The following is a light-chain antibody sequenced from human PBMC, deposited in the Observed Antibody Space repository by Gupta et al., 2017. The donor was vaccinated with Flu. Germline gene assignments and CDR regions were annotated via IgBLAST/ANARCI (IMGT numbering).Light chain of an antibody. CDR1: QSISSY. Sequence: DIQMTQSPSSLSASVGDRVTITCRASQSISSYLNWYQQKPGKAPKLLIYAASSLQSGVPSRFSGSGYGTDFTLTISSRQPEDFATYYCQQSYSNPPFTFGHGTKVDIK. CDR3: QQSYSNPPFT. CDR2: AAS. J-gene: IGKJ3*01. V-gene: IGKV1-39*01.